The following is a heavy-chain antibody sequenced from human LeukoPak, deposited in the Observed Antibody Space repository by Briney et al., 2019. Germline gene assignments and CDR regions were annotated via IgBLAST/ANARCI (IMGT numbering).Heavy chain of an antibody. V-gene: IGHV1-2*02. D-gene: IGHD1-14*01. Sequence: ASVKVSCKASGYTFTGYYMHWVRQAPGQGLEWMGWINPNSGGTNYAQKFQGRVTMTRDTSISTAYMELSSLRSEDTAVYYCATIITSYYFDYWGQGTLVTVSS. CDR1: GYTFTGYY. CDR3: ATIITSYYFDY. CDR2: INPNSGGT. J-gene: IGHJ4*02.